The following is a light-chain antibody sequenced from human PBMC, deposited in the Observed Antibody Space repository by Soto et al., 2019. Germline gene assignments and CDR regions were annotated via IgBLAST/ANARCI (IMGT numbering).Light chain of an antibody. CDR3: QSYDRSLSGSV. J-gene: IGLJ3*02. CDR2: GNT. Sequence: HSALTQPPSVSGAPGQRVTISCTGSSSNIGAPYDVHWYQQHPGTAPKLLIYGNTIRPSGVPDRFSGSKSGTSASLAITGLQAEDEADYYCQSYDRSLSGSVFGGGTKLTVL. CDR1: SSNIGAPYD. V-gene: IGLV1-40*01.